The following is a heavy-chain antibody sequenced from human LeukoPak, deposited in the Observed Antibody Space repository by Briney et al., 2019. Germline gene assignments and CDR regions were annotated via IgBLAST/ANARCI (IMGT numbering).Heavy chain of an antibody. CDR3: ARGVDTDYFDY. D-gene: IGHD5-18*01. V-gene: IGHV1-2*02. CDR2: INPNSGST. J-gene: IGHJ4*02. Sequence: ASVKVSCKTFGYTFTDHYTHWVRQAPGQGLEWMGWINPNSGSTKYAEKFQGRVTMTRDTSTSTGYMGVSRLRYDDTAVYYCARGVDTDYFDYWGQGTLVTVSS. CDR1: GYTFTDHY.